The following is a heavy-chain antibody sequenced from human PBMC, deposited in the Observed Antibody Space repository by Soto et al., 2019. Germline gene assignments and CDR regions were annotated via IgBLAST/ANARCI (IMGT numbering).Heavy chain of an antibody. CDR2: IYYSGST. V-gene: IGHV4-31*03. D-gene: IGHD3-10*01. J-gene: IGHJ6*02. CDR3: AASMVRGVFSYYGMDV. Sequence: SETLSLTCPVSGGSIRSGGYYWSWIRQHPGKGLEWIGYIYYSGSTYYNPSLKSRVTISVDTSKNQFSLKLSSVTAADTAVYYCAASMVRGVFSYYGMDVWGQGTTVTVSS. CDR1: GGSIRSGGYY.